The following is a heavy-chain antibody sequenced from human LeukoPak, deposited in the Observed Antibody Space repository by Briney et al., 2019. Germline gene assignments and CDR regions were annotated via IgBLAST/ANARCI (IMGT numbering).Heavy chain of an antibody. CDR1: GGSISSGSYY. J-gene: IGHJ4*02. CDR2: INHSGST. CDR3: ARRSRYGRYFDY. Sequence: SETLSLTCTVSGGSISSGSYYWSWIRQPPGKGLEWIGEINHSGSTNYNPSLKSRVTISVDTSKNQFSLKLSSVTAADTAVYYCARRSRYGRYFDYWGQGTLVTVSS. D-gene: IGHD3-16*01. V-gene: IGHV4-39*07.